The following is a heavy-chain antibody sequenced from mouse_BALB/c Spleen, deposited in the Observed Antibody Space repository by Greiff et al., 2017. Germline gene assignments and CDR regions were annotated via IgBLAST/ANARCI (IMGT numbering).Heavy chain of an antibody. D-gene: IGHD1-2*01. V-gene: IGHV14-3*02. CDR1: GFNIKDTY. CDR2: IDPANGNT. J-gene: IGHJ2*01. CDR3: ARGHYSYYFDY. Sequence: EVQLQESGAELVKPGASVKLSCTASGFNIKDTYMHWVKQRPEQGLEWIGRIDPANGNTKYDPKFQGKATITADTSSNTAYLQLSSLTSEDTAVYYCARGHYSYYFDYWGQGTTLTVSS.